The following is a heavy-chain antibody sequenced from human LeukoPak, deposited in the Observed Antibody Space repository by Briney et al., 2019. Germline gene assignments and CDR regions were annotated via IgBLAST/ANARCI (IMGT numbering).Heavy chain of an antibody. CDR1: GFTFSSYV. V-gene: IGHV3-30*04. CDR2: ISYDGSNK. CDR3: ARESSSGWYYFDY. Sequence: GGSLRLSCAASGFTFSSYVMHWVRQAPGKGLEWVAVISYDGSNKYYADSVKGRFTISRDNSKNTLYLQMNSLRAEDTAVYYCARESSSGWYYFDYWGQGTLVTVSS. J-gene: IGHJ4*02. D-gene: IGHD6-19*01.